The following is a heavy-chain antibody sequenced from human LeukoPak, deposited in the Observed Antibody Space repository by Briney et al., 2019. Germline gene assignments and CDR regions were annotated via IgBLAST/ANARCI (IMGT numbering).Heavy chain of an antibody. V-gene: IGHV3-23*01. CDR1: GFTFSSYG. D-gene: IGHD3-10*01. Sequence: GGSLRLSCAASGFTFSSYGMSWVRQAPGKGLEWVSAISGSGGSTYYADSVKGRFTISRDNSKYTLYLQMNSLRAEDTAVYYCAKRYGSGTTIDYWGQGTLVTVSS. J-gene: IGHJ4*02. CDR2: ISGSGGST. CDR3: AKRYGSGTTIDY.